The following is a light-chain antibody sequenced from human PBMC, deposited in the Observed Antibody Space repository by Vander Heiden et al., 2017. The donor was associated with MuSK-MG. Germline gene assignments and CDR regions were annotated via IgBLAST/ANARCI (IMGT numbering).Light chain of an antibody. CDR1: QSFLHTDGRTY. CDR2: EVS. J-gene: IGKJ1*01. Sequence: PASLSVTPGQPASISCKSSQSFLHTDGRTYLYWSLQTPGQPPQLLIYEVSNRFSGVPDRFGGSGSRADFALKISRVEAEDVGVYFCMQSLQLPRTFGQGTKVEIK. CDR3: MQSLQLPRT. V-gene: IGKV2D-29*01.